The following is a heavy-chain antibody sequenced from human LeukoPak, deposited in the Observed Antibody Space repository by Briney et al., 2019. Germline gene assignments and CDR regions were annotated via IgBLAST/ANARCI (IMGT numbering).Heavy chain of an antibody. J-gene: IGHJ4*02. D-gene: IGHD2-15*01. CDR2: IYHSGST. CDR3: ARDYRNSGGSCFDY. Sequence: PSETLSLTCAVSGGSISSSNWWSWVRQPPGKGLEWIGEIYHSGSTNYNPSLKSRVTISVDKSKNQFSLKLSSVTAADTAVYYCARDYRNSGGSCFDYWGQGTLVTVSS. CDR1: GGSISSSNW. V-gene: IGHV4-4*02.